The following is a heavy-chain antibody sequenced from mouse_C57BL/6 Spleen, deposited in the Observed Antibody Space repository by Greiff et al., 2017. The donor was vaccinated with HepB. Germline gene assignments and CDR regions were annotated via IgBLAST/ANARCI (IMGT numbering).Heavy chain of an antibody. CDR1: GYAFSSSW. J-gene: IGHJ1*03. CDR3: ARGGTGYWYFDV. CDR2: IYPGDGDT. Sequence: QVQLQQSGPELVKPGASVKISCKASGYAFSSSWMNWVKQRPGKGLEWIGRIYPGDGDTNYNGKFKGKATLTADKSSSTAYMQRSSLTSEDSAVYFCARGGTGYWYFDVWGTGTTVTVSS. D-gene: IGHD4-1*01. V-gene: IGHV1-82*01.